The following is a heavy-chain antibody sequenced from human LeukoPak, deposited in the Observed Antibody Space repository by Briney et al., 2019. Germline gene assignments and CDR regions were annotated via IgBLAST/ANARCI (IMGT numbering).Heavy chain of an antibody. CDR2: IYYSGST. CDR1: GGSVSSGSYY. V-gene: IGHV4-61*01. D-gene: IGHD3-22*01. Sequence: SETLSLTCTVSGGSVSSGSYYWSWIRQPPGKGLEWIGYIYYSGSTNYNPSLKSRVTISVDTSKNQFSLKLSSETAADTAVYYCARDGGYYYYWFDPWGQGTLVTVSS. CDR3: ARDGGYYYYWFDP. J-gene: IGHJ5*02.